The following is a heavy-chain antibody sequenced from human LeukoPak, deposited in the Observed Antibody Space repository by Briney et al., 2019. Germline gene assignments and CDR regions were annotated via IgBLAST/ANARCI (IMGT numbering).Heavy chain of an antibody. J-gene: IGHJ4*02. CDR3: ARDVAFGYSYGYEDY. Sequence: SVKVSCKASGGTFSSDAISWVRQAPGQGLEWMGGIIPIFGTANYAQKFQGRVTMTRDTSTSTVYMELSSLRPEDTAVYYCARDVAFGYSYGYEDYWGQGTLVTVSS. CDR1: GGTFSSDA. V-gene: IGHV1-69*05. CDR2: IIPIFGTA. D-gene: IGHD5-18*01.